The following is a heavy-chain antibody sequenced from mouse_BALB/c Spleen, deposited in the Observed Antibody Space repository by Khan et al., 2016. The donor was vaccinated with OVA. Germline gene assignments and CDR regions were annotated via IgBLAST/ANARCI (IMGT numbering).Heavy chain of an antibody. CDR2: ISRGGNYT. CDR1: GFAFNTYD. D-gene: IGHD3-2*02. Sequence: EVQLVESGGGLVKPGGSLKLSCAVSGFAFNTYDMSWVRQTPEQRLEWVATISRGGNYTHYPDSVKGRFTLSRDNARNTLYLQMSSLRSEDTAVYHCARNKAGATWEDNWGQGTSVTVSP. CDR3: ARNKAGATWEDN. V-gene: IGHV5-9*02. J-gene: IGHJ4*01.